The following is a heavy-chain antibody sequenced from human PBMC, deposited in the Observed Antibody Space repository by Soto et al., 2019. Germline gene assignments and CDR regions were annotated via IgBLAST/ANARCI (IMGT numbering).Heavy chain of an antibody. CDR3: ARDAFFFGDYGGLDY. CDR1: GFTFSSYW. D-gene: IGHD4-17*01. CDR2: IKQDGSEK. Sequence: GGSLRLSCAAAGFTFSSYWMSWVRQDTGKGLEWVANIKQDGSEKYYVDSVKGRFTISRDNAKNSLYLQMNSLRAEDTAVYYCARDAFFFGDYGGLDYWGQGTLVTVSS. J-gene: IGHJ4*02. V-gene: IGHV3-7*01.